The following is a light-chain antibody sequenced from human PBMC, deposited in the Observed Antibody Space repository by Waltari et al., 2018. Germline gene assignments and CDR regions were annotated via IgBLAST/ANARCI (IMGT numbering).Light chain of an antibody. CDR3: QTGGTGIHV. J-gene: IGLJ1*01. CDR1: SGHRTYA. V-gene: IGLV4-69*01. CDR2: LKSDGSH. Sequence: QLVLTQSPSASASPGASVKLTCTLSSGHRTYAIAGHQQQPEKGPRFLLKLKSDGSHSKGDGIPDRFSRSSSGAERYLTISSLQSEDEADYYCQTGGTGIHVFGTGTKVTVL.